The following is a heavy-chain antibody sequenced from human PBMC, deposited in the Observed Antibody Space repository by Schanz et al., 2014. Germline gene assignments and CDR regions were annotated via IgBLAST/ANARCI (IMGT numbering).Heavy chain of an antibody. D-gene: IGHD3-3*01. CDR2: IRTSASDT. CDR1: GFTFSTYA. V-gene: IGHV3-23*04. CDR3: ARYGFRKFGVVYGLAV. J-gene: IGHJ6*02. Sequence: EVQLVESGGGLVQPGGSLRLSCATSGFTFSTYAMNWVRQAPGKGLEWVSTIRTSASDTFYADSVEGRFTISRDNSQNTLYLQMNSLRVEDTAVYYCARYGFRKFGVVYGLAVWGQGTTVTVS.